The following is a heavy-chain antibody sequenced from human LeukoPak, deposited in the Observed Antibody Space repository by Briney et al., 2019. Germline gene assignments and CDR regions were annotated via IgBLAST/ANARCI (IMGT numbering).Heavy chain of an antibody. Sequence: PSETLSLTCTVSGGSISSSSYYWGWIRQPPGKGLEWIGSIYYSGSTYYNPSLKSRVTISVDTSKNQFSLKLSSVTAADTAVYYCAALLGAVAGTFDYWGQGTLVTVSS. J-gene: IGHJ4*02. V-gene: IGHV4-39*01. D-gene: IGHD6-19*01. CDR2: IYYSGST. CDR3: AALLGAVAGTFDY. CDR1: GGSISSSSYY.